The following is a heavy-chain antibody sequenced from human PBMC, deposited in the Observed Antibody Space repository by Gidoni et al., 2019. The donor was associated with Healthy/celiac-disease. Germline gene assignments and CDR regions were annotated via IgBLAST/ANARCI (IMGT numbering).Heavy chain of an antibody. V-gene: IGHV1-24*01. D-gene: IGHD6-19*01. J-gene: IGHJ4*02. Sequence: QVQLVQSRAEVKKPGASVQVSCKVSGYTLTELSMHWVRQAPGKGLEWMGGFDPEDGETSYAQKFQGRVTMTEDISTDTAYMELSSLRSEDTAVYYCATDPGYSSDWSYWGQGTLVTVSS. CDR2: FDPEDGET. CDR1: GYTLTELS. CDR3: ATDPGYSSDWSY.